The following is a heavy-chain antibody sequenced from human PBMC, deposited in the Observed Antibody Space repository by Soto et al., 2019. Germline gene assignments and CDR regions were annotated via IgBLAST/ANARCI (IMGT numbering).Heavy chain of an antibody. J-gene: IGHJ6*02. D-gene: IGHD4-4*01. Sequence: PVESLKISCKGSGYTFTDCWIGWGRQLPGKGLEWMGIIYPGDSDTRYSPSFQGHVTITVDKSTNTAYLQWNTLRASDTAMYYCARLFSNFRYYHYALHVRGQGSTVTVSS. CDR1: GYTFTDCW. CDR3: ARLFSNFRYYHYALHV. V-gene: IGHV5-51*01. CDR2: IYPGDSDT.